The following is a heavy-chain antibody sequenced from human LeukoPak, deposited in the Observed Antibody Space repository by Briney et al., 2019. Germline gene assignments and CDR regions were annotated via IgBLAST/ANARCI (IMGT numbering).Heavy chain of an antibody. CDR2: IYSGGST. CDR1: GGSISSGGYY. D-gene: IGHD1-26*01. V-gene: IGHV4-31*03. Sequence: SQTLSLTCNVSGGSISSGGYYWSWIRQHPGKVLEWIGYIYSGGSTHYTPSLWSRVTISRDTSKNRFSLTLSSVTVADTAVYYCARDRGSYDNWGQGTLVTVSS. CDR3: ARDRGSYDN. J-gene: IGHJ4*02.